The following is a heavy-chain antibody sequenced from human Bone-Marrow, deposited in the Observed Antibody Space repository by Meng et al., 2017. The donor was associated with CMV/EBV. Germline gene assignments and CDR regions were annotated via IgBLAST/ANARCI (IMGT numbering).Heavy chain of an antibody. CDR3: ARVVDFWSGYTPYGMDV. J-gene: IGHJ6*02. D-gene: IGHD3-3*01. Sequence: SQTLSLTCAVYGGSFSGYYWSWIRQPPGKGLEWIGEINHSGSTNYNPSLKSRVTISVDTSKNQFSLKLSSVTAADTAVYYCARVVDFWSGYTPYGMDVWGQGTTVTVSS. CDR1: GGSFSGYY. V-gene: IGHV4-34*01. CDR2: INHSGST.